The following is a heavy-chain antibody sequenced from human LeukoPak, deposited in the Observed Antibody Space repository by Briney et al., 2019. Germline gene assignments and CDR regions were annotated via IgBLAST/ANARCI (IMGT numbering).Heavy chain of an antibody. Sequence: PSETLSLTCTVSGGSISSSSYYWGWIRQPPGKGLEWIGSIYYSGSTYYNPSLKSRVTISVDTSKNQFSLKLSSVTAADTAVYYCASPEAGIAVAGSGGRFDYWGQGTLVTVSS. D-gene: IGHD6-19*01. V-gene: IGHV4-39*01. CDR2: IYYSGST. CDR1: GGSISSSSYY. J-gene: IGHJ4*02. CDR3: ASPEAGIAVAGSGGRFDY.